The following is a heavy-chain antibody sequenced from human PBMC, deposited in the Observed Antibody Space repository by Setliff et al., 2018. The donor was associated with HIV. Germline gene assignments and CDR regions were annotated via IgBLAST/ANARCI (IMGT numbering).Heavy chain of an antibody. D-gene: IGHD3-10*01. Sequence: ASVKVSCKTSGYMFIAYGMSWARRAPGQGLEWMGWIGPYNDRTEYAQEFQGRVSLTIDTSASTAYMELRSLRSDDTAVYYCARKLRPGHGVDVWGQGTTVTVSS. CDR1: GYMFIAYG. CDR3: ARKLRPGHGVDV. V-gene: IGHV1-18*01. CDR2: IGPYNDRT. J-gene: IGHJ6*02.